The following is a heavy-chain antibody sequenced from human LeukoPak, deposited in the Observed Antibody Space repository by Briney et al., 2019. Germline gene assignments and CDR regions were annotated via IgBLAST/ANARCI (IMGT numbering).Heavy chain of an antibody. J-gene: IGHJ4*02. V-gene: IGHV3-30*07. Sequence: SYDGSGKSYADSVKGRFTISRDNSKNTLFLQMNSLRAEDTAVYYCAKTNGVSVVPGTSPGFDYWGQGTLVTVSS. CDR3: AKTNGVSVVPGTSPGFDY. CDR2: SYDGSGK. D-gene: IGHD2-8*01.